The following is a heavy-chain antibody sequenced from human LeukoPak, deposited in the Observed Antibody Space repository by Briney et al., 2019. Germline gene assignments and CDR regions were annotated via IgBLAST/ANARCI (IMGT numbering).Heavy chain of an antibody. CDR3: AREGAGSYGFRYIDV. Sequence: SETLSLTCTVSTGSMISYYWSWLRQPPGKGLEWMGYIYYGGSTNYNPSLKSRVTILVDTSKNQFSLKLSSVTAADTAVYYCAREGAGSYGFRYIDVWGKGTTVTVSS. CDR2: IYYGGST. J-gene: IGHJ6*03. V-gene: IGHV4-59*01. D-gene: IGHD5-18*01. CDR1: TGSMISYY.